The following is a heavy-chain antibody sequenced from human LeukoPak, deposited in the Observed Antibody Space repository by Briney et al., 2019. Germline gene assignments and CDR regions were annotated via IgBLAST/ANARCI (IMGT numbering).Heavy chain of an antibody. J-gene: IGHJ4*02. D-gene: IGHD6-13*01. CDR2: ISGSGAGT. Sequence: GGSLRLSCAASGFTFSSYAMSWVRQAPGKGLEWVSAISGSGAGTYYADSVKGRFTISRDNSKNTLYLQMHSLRAEDTAVYYCASNTSSWSFDYWGQGTLVTVSS. CDR1: GFTFSSYA. V-gene: IGHV3-23*01. CDR3: ASNTSSWSFDY.